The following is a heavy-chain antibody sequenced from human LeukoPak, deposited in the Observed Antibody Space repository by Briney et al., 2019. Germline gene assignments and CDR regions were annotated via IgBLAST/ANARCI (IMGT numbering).Heavy chain of an antibody. Sequence: SERLSLTCTVSGGSISSGGYYWSWIRQHPGRGLEWIGYIYYSGSTYYNPSLKIRVTISVDTSKNQFSLKLSSVTAADTAVYYCARDGSGYDRCWYFDLWGRGTLVTPSA. CDR2: IYYSGST. CDR3: ARDGSGYDRCWYFDL. D-gene: IGHD5-12*01. V-gene: IGHV4-31*03. CDR1: GGSISSGGYY. J-gene: IGHJ2*01.